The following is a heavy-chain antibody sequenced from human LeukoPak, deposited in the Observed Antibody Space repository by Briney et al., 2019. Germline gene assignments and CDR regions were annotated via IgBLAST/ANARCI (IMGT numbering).Heavy chain of an antibody. V-gene: IGHV3-30*02. CDR1: RFTFSSYG. CDR2: IQYDGSNE. CDR3: AKDRSGSYPSNFDY. D-gene: IGHD1-26*01. J-gene: IGHJ4*02. Sequence: PGGSLRLSCAASRFTFSSYGMHWVRQAPGKGLEWVAYIQYDGSNEQYADSVKGRFSISRDSPKNILYLQMNSLRAEDTAVYYCAKDRSGSYPSNFDYWGQGTLVTVSS.